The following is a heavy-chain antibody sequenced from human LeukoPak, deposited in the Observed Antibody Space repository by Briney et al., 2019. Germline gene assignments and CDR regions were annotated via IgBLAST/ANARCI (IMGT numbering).Heavy chain of an antibody. CDR1: GFTFSSYA. J-gene: IGHJ3*02. D-gene: IGHD3-22*01. CDR2: ISYDGSNK. Sequence: SGGSLRLSCAASGFTFSSYAMHWVRQAPGKGLEWVAVISYDGSNKYYADSVKGRFTISRDNSKNTLYLQMNSLRAEDTAVYFCARGRYYDSGGYDEAFDIWGQGTAVTVSS. V-gene: IGHV3-30*04. CDR3: ARGRYYDSGGYDEAFDI.